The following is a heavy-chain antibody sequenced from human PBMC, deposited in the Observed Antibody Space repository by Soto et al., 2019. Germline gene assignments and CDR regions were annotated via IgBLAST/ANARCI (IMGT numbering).Heavy chain of an antibody. CDR1: GGTFNVYT. D-gene: IGHD6-13*01. J-gene: IGHJ3*02. V-gene: IGHV1-69*02. CDR2: IIPMLAIT. Sequence: QVQLVQSGAEVKKPGSSVKVSCKASGGTFNVYTIIWVRQAPGQGLEWMGRIIPMLAITNYAQRFQGRVTLTADTSTTTADMELSSLTSEDPAVYYCALGSWSGETFDIWGQGTLVTVSS. CDR3: ALGSWSGETFDI.